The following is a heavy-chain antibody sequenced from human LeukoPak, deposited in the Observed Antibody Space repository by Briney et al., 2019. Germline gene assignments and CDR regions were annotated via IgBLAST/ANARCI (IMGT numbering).Heavy chain of an antibody. CDR1: GASISSSSYY. V-gene: IGHV4-39*07. D-gene: IGHD1-1*01. J-gene: IGHJ5*02. CDR3: ARGTPREP. CDR2: GHYSGST. Sequence: SEALSLTCTVSGASISSSSYYWSWIRQPPGKGLEWIGSGHYSGSTYYNPSLQSRVTISVDTSKNQFSLKLNSVTAADTAVYYCARGTPREPWGQGTLVTVSS.